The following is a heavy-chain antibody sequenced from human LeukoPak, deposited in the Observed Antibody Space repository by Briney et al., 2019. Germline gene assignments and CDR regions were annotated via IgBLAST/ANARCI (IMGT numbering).Heavy chain of an antibody. CDR1: GGSISSGGYY. Sequence: SETLSLTCTVSGGSISSGGYYWSWIRQHPGKGLEWIGYIYYSGSTYYNPSLKSRVTISVDTSKNQFSLKLSSVTAADTAVYYCAGRGASILWWSYYYFDYWGQGTLVTVSS. J-gene: IGHJ4*02. CDR3: AGRGASILWWSYYYFDY. D-gene: IGHD2-21*01. CDR2: IYYSGST. V-gene: IGHV4-31*03.